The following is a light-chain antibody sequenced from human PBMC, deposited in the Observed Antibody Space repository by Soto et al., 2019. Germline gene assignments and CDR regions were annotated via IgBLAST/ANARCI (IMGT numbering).Light chain of an antibody. V-gene: IGKV3-15*01. CDR1: QSISSN. J-gene: IGKJ4*01. Sequence: EIVITQSPATLSVSPGERATLSCRASQSISSNLAWYQQKPGQAPRLLIDDASTRAAGIPARFNGGGSGTEFTLTISSLQSEDFALYYCQQFHNWPLSFGGGTKVDIK. CDR2: DAS. CDR3: QQFHNWPLS.